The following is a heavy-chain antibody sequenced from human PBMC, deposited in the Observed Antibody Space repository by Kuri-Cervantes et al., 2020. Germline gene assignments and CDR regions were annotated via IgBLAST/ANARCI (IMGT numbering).Heavy chain of an antibody. CDR2: INHSGST. Sequence: GSLRLSCAVYGGSFSGYYWSWIRQPPGKGLEWIGEINHSGSTNYNPSLKSRVTISVDTSKNQFSLKLSSVTAADTAVYYCARGGYSSSWYISGTKNWFDPWGQGTLVTVSS. J-gene: IGHJ5*02. CDR3: ARGGYSSSWYISGTKNWFDP. D-gene: IGHD6-13*01. CDR1: GGSFSGYY. V-gene: IGHV4-34*01.